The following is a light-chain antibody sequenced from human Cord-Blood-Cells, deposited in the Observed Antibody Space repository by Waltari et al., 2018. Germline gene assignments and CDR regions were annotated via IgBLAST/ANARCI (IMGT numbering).Light chain of an antibody. CDR3: AAWDDSLSGLV. CDR2: SNN. CDR1: SSNIGSNY. Sequence: QSVLTQPPSASGTPGQRVPISCSGSSSNIGSNYVYWYQRLPGTAPKLLIYSNNQRPSGVPDRFSGSKSGTSASLAISGLRSEDEADYYCAAWDDSLSGLVFGGGTKLTVL. J-gene: IGLJ2*01. V-gene: IGLV1-47*01.